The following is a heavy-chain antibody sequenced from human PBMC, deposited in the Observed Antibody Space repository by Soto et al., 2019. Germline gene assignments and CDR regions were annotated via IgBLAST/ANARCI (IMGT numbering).Heavy chain of an antibody. CDR3: VKNGVPRMSVRVPFDV. D-gene: IGHD2-8*01. CDR1: GFIFSDYA. Sequence: GGSLRLSWTPSGFIFSDYAMSWVRQAPGKGLEWDSSIGGPGTDTYYADYVEGRFTSARDHSKNTLFLQMNSLRFDDTAIYYCVKNGVPRMSVRVPFDVWGQGALVTVSS. CDR2: IGGPGTDT. V-gene: IGHV3-23*01. J-gene: IGHJ3*01.